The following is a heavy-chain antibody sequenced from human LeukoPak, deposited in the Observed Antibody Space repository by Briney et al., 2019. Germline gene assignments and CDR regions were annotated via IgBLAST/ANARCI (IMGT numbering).Heavy chain of an antibody. CDR3: AKSWGYTRPYYNYMDV. V-gene: IGHV3-23*01. CDR2: IGYRGGSI. CDR1: GFTFSNYA. D-gene: IGHD3-16*02. Sequence: GGSLRLSCAASGFTFSNYAMSWVRQAPGKGLEWVSIIGYRGGSIYYACSVQGRFTISRDNSKNTLSLQMDGLRPEDTAVYYCAKSWGYTRPYYNYMDVWGKGTTVTVSS. J-gene: IGHJ6*03.